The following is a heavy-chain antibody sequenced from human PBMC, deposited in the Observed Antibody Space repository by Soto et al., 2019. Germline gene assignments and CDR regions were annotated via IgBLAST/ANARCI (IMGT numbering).Heavy chain of an antibody. CDR3: AAGLYCSGGSCYYYYGMDV. V-gene: IGHV5-10-1*01. J-gene: IGHJ6*02. D-gene: IGHD2-15*01. CDR1: GYSFTSYW. Sequence: GESLKISCKGSGYSFTSYWISWVRQMPGKGLEWMGRIDPSDSYTNYSPSFQGHVTISADKSISTAYLQWSSLKASDTAMYYCAAGLYCSGGSCYYYYGMDVWGQGTTVTSP. CDR2: IDPSDSYT.